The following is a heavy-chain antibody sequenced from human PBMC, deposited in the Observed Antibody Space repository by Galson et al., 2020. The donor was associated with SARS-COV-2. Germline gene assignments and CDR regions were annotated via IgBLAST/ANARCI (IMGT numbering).Heavy chain of an antibody. CDR3: ARKTSTYDY. CDR1: AGFIDSTSYY. Sequence: ALETLSLTCTVSAGFIDSTSYYWGWIRQPPGKGLEWIGSIYFNGRTFYNPSLMSRVTMSIDTSKNQFSLKLRTVTAADTAVYFCARKTSTYDYWGPGAQVTVSS. J-gene: IGHJ4*03. CDR2: IYFNGRT. V-gene: IGHV4-39*07. D-gene: IGHD4-4*01.